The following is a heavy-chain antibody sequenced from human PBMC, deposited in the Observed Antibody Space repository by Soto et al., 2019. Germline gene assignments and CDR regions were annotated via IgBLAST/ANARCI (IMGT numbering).Heavy chain of an antibody. Sequence: ASVKVSCKASGYTFTSYAMHWVRQAPGQRLEWMGWINAGNGNTKYSQKFQGRVTITRDTSASTAYMELSSLRSEDTAVYYCARGAYEGPLPYHYYYMDVWGKGTTVTVSS. CDR3: ARGAYEGPLPYHYYYMDV. V-gene: IGHV1-3*01. CDR1: GYTFTSYA. D-gene: IGHD5-12*01. CDR2: INAGNGNT. J-gene: IGHJ6*03.